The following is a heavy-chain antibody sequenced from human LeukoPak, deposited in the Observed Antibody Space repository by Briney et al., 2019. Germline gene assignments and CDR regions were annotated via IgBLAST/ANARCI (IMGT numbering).Heavy chain of an antibody. V-gene: IGHV1-18*01. CDR3: ARGGIVATIRYYYYGMDV. CDR1: GYTFTSYG. Sequence: ASVKVSCEASGYTFTSYGISWVRQAPGQGLEWMGWISAYNGNTNYAQKLQGRVTMTTDTSTSTAYMELRSLRFDDTAVYYCARGGIVATIRYYYYGMDVWGQGTTVTVSS. J-gene: IGHJ6*02. CDR2: ISAYNGNT. D-gene: IGHD5-12*01.